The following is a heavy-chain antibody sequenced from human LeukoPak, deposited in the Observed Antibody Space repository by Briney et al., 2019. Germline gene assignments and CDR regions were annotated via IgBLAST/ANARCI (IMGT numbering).Heavy chain of an antibody. CDR1: GFTFSSYA. CDR2: ISYDGSNK. J-gene: IGHJ6*04. V-gene: IGHV3-30*04. D-gene: IGHD2-2*01. CDR3: ARALDIVVVPAARAYYYYGMDV. Sequence: GGSLRLSCAASGFTFSSYAMHWVRQAPGKGLEWVAVISYDGSNKYYADSVKGRFTISRDNSKNTLYLQMNSLRAEDTAVYYCARALDIVVVPAARAYYYYGMDVWGKGTTVTVSS.